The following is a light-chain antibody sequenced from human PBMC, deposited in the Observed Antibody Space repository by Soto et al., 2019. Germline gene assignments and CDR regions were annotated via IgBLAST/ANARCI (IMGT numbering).Light chain of an antibody. V-gene: IGLV1-51*01. Sequence: QAVLTQPPSVFAAPGKKVTISCSGSSSNIGGYFVSWYQQFPGTAPKLLIYDSIQRPSGIPDRFSGSKSGTSATLAITGLQTGDEADYYCGTWDISLSIVVFGGGTKVTVL. CDR1: SSNIGGYF. J-gene: IGLJ2*01. CDR2: DSI. CDR3: GTWDISLSIVV.